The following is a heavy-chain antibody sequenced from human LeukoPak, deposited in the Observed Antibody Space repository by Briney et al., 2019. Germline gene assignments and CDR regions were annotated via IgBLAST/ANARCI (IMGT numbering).Heavy chain of an antibody. Sequence: GGSLRLSCAASGFTFSNAWMSWVRQAPGKGLEWVGRIKSKTDGGTTDYAAPVKGRFTISRDDSKNTLYLQMNSLKTEDTAVYYCTTDLGYCGGDCYPDYWGQGTLVTVSS. J-gene: IGHJ4*02. CDR1: GFTFSNAW. CDR2: IKSKTDGGTT. D-gene: IGHD2-21*02. CDR3: TTDLGYCGGDCYPDY. V-gene: IGHV3-15*01.